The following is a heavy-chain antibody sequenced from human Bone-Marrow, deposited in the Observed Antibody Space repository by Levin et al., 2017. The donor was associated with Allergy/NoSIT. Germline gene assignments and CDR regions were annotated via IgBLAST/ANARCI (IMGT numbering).Heavy chain of an antibody. Sequence: RPSETLSLTCAVSGDSISSYVWWSWVRQPPGKGLEWIGEIFHTGSANYNPSLKSRVTISVDKSKNQFSLNLSSVTAADTAIYCCASGGSYSWGRWGQGTLVTVSS. CDR2: IFHTGSA. CDR3: ASGGSYSWGR. D-gene: IGHD1-26*01. CDR1: GDSISSYVW. J-gene: IGHJ4*02. V-gene: IGHV4-4*01.